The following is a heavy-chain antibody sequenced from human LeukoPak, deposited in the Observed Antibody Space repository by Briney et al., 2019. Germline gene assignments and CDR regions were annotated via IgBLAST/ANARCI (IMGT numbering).Heavy chain of an antibody. CDR1: GDSVSSNSAA. CDR2: TYYRSKWYN. CDR3: ARGKLLTVVTPNDAFDI. V-gene: IGHV6-1*01. J-gene: IGHJ3*02. D-gene: IGHD4-23*01. Sequence: SQTLSLTCAISGDSVSSNSAAWNWIRQSPSRGPEWLGRTYYRSKWYNDYAVSVKSRITINPDTSKNQFSLQLNSVTPEDTAVYYCARGKLLTVVTPNDAFDIWGQGTMVTVSS.